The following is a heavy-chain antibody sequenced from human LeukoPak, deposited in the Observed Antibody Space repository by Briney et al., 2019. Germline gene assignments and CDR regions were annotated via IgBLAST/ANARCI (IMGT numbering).Heavy chain of an antibody. D-gene: IGHD6-19*01. J-gene: IGHJ4*02. V-gene: IGHV3-48*01. CDR1: GFTFSSYS. CDR2: ISSGSSNI. CDR3: AHLARGVEVAGDYLT. Sequence: GVSLRLSCAAWGFTFSSYSMNWVRQSPGKGLEGVSYISSGSSNIYYADSVKGRFTISRDNDKNSLYLKMNSLRAEDTAVYYCAHLARGVEVAGDYLTWGQGTLVTVSS.